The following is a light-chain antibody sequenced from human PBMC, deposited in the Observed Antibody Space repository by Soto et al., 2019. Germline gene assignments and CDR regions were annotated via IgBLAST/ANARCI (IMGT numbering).Light chain of an antibody. CDR3: QKYNSASWT. J-gene: IGKJ1*01. V-gene: IGKV1-27*01. CDR1: QGISND. Sequence: DIQMTQSPSSLSASVGDRVTITCRASQGISNDLAWYQQKPGKVPKLLIYVASTLQSGVPSRFSGSGSGTDVTLTISSLQPDDVATYYCQKYNSASWTFGQGTKVEIK. CDR2: VAS.